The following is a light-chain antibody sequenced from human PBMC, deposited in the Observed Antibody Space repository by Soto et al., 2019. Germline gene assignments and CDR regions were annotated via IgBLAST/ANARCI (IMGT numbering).Light chain of an antibody. CDR1: SSDVGGCNY. Sequence: QSALTQPASVSGSPGQSITISCTGSSSDVGGCNYVSWYQQHPGKAPKLMIYDVTNRPSGVSDRFSGSKSGDTASLTITGLQAEDEADYYCSSYTSSSTLDVFGTGTKLTVL. J-gene: IGLJ1*01. CDR3: SSYTSSSTLDV. V-gene: IGLV2-14*01. CDR2: DVT.